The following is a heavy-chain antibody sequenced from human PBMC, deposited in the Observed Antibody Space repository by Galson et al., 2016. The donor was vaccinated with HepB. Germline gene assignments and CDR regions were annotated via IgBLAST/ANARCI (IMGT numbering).Heavy chain of an antibody. CDR3: ARIGRPTYYYDF. CDR1: AGSFSNYA. J-gene: IGHJ4*02. V-gene: IGHV1-69*10. CDR2: ITPIFDIA. Sequence: SVKVSCKASAGSFSNYAISWVRQAPGQRLEWLGGITPIFDIANYPQKFLDRVTITADKSTGTAYMELSSLPSEDTAVYYCARIGRPTYYYDFWGQGTLVTVFS. D-gene: IGHD2-21*01.